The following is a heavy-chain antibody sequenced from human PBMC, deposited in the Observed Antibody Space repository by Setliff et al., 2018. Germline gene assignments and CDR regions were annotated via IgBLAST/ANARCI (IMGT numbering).Heavy chain of an antibody. CDR2: LSYNGNA. Sequence: SETLSLTCTVSGGSISSYYWGWIRQPPGKGLEWIGTLSYNGNAYYTPSLKSRVTISVDTSKNQFSLKLSFVTAADTAVYYCARHPSSGSYYGGSIFYFDDWGPGILVTVSS. V-gene: IGHV4-39*01. D-gene: IGHD1-26*01. CDR3: ARHPSSGSYYGGSIFYFDD. CDR1: GGSISSYY. J-gene: IGHJ4*02.